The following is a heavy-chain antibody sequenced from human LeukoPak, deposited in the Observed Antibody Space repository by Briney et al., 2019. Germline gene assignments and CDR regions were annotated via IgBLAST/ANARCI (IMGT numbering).Heavy chain of an antibody. CDR2: INPNSGGT. J-gene: IGHJ4*02. CDR3: ARDRVGYSSGWFDY. Sequence: ASVKVSCKASGYTFTGYYMHWVRQAPGQGLEWMGWINPNSGGTNYAQKFQGRVTMTRDTSISTAYMELSRLRSEDTAVYYCARDRVGYSSGWFDYWGQGTLVTVSS. CDR1: GYTFTGYY. V-gene: IGHV1-2*02. D-gene: IGHD6-19*01.